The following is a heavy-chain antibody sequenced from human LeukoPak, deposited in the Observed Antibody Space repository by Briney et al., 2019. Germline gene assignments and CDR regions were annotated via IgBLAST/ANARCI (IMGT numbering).Heavy chain of an antibody. CDR2: INHSGST. D-gene: IGHD3-10*01. CDR1: GGSFSGYY. V-gene: IGHV4-34*01. J-gene: IGHJ6*03. Sequence: SETLSLTCAVYGGSFSGYYWSWIRQPPGKGLEWIGEINHSGSTNYNPSLKSRVTISVGTSKNQFSLKLSSVTAADTAVYYCARGRVRGDGGADYYYYMDVWGKGTTVTVSS. CDR3: ARGRVRGDGGADYYYYMDV.